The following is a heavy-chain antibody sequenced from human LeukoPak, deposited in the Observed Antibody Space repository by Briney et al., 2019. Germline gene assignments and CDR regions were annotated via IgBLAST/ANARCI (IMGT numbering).Heavy chain of an antibody. CDR1: GYTFTGYY. Sequence: RASVKVSCKASGYTFTGYYLHWVRQAPGQGLEWMGWINPNGGGREYAQKFQGRVNMTRDTAISTAYMELSSLTFDDTAIYYCARVGYFYGSGSQTGGYLDYWGQGTLVTVSS. CDR3: ARVGYFYGSGSQTGGYLDY. CDR2: INPNGGGR. J-gene: IGHJ4*02. V-gene: IGHV1-2*02. D-gene: IGHD3-10*01.